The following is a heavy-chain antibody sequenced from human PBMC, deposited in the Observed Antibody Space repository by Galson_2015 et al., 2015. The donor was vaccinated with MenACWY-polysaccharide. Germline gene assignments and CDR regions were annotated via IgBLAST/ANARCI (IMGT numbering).Heavy chain of an antibody. CDR1: GGSISSSY. J-gene: IGHJ3*02. V-gene: IGHV4-59*01. CDR3: ARVGNMIADAFDI. D-gene: IGHD3-22*01. Sequence: SETLSLTCTVSGGSISSSYWSWIRQPPGKGLEWIGYIYYSGSTNYNPSLKSRVTISVDTSKNQFSLKLSSVTAADTAVYYCARVGNMIADAFDIWGQGTMVTVSS. CDR2: IYYSGST.